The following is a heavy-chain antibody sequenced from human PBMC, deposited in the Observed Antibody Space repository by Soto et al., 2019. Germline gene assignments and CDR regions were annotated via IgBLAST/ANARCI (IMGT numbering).Heavy chain of an antibody. CDR1: GFTLSDHY. J-gene: IGHJ3*02. Sequence: EVQLVESGGGLVQPGGSLGLSCAASGFTLSDHYMDWVRQAPGKGLEWVGRTRNKANSYSTEYAASVKGRFTISRDDSESSLYLQMNSLKTEDTAVYYCARNNRVDAFDIWGQGTMVTVSS. V-gene: IGHV3-72*01. CDR2: TRNKANSYST. CDR3: ARNNRVDAFDI. D-gene: IGHD3-10*01.